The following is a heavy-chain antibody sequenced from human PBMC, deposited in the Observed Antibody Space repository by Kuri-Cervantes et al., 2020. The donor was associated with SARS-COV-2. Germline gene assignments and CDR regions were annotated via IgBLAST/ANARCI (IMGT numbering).Heavy chain of an antibody. D-gene: IGHD2-8*02. CDR2: ISYDGSNK. J-gene: IGHJ3*01. V-gene: IGHV3-30*03. CDR3: SRESNTGDVLPDMFDV. CDR1: GFTFSNYA. Sequence: GGSLRLSCAASGFTFSNYAMSWVRKAQGKGLEWVAVISYDGSNKYYEDSVKNRFTISSDNSKNRLYLQMNSLRAEDTAKDFCSRESNTGDVLPDMFDVWGQGTVVTVSS.